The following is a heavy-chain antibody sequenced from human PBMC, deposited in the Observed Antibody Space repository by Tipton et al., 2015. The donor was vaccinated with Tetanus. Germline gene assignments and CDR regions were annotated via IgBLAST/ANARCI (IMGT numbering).Heavy chain of an antibody. CDR3: ATAVHTTAFDS. D-gene: IGHD4/OR15-4a*01. CDR1: GLNFKNAC. Sequence: SLRLSCAGFGLNFKNACLNWVRQAPGKGLEWVGRIESETDGRTTDYAAPVKGRFTISTDDSTKTVYLQMSSLKTEDTAIYFCATAVHTTAFDSWGQGTLVTVSS. V-gene: IGHV3-15*07. CDR2: IESETDGRTT. J-gene: IGHJ4*02.